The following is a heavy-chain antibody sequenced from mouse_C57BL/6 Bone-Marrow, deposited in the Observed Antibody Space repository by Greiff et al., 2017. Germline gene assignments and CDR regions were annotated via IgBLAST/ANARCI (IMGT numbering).Heavy chain of an antibody. V-gene: IGHV1-15*01. CDR1: GYTFTDYE. CDR2: IDPETGGT. CDR3: TRGILLNAMDY. Sequence: VQLQESGAELVRPGASVTLSCKASGYTFTDYEMHWVKQTPVHGLEWIGAIDPETGGTAYNQKFKGKAILTADKSSSTAYMELRSLTSEDSAVYYCTRGILLNAMDYWGQGTSVTVSS. J-gene: IGHJ4*01. D-gene: IGHD2-1*01.